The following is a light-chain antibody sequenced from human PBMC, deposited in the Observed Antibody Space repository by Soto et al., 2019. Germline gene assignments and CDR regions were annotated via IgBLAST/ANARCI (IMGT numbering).Light chain of an antibody. CDR1: SSDIGYYNY. Sequence: QSALTQPASVSGSPGQSITISCTGTSSDIGYYNYVSWYQQYPGKAPKLMISEVTNRPSGVSSRFSGSKSGNTASLTISGLQADDEADYYCSSYVGNRMWVFGGGTKLTVL. CDR2: EVT. V-gene: IGLV2-14*01. J-gene: IGLJ3*02. CDR3: SSYVGNRMWV.